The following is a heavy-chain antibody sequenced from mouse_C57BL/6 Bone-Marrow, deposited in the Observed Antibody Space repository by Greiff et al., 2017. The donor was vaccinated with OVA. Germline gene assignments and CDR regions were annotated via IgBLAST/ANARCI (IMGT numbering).Heavy chain of an antibody. CDR3: ARGGWDWYFDV. J-gene: IGHJ1*03. D-gene: IGHD3-3*01. CDR2: INYDGIST. V-gene: IGHV5-16*01. CDR1: GFTFSDYY. Sequence: EVKLVESEGGLVQPGSSMKLSCTASGFTFSDYYLAWVRQVPETGLECVANINYDGISTSYLDSLKSRFIISRDNAKNILYLQMSSLKSEDTATYYCARGGWDWYFDVWGTGTTVTVSS.